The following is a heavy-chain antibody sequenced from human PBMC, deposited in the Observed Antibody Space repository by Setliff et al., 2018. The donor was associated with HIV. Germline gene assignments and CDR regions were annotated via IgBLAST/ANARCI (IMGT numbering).Heavy chain of an antibody. D-gene: IGHD3-22*01. CDR2: LYFSGRA. CDR1: GGSISSSSYY. J-gene: IGHJ2*01. Sequence: SETLSLTCTVSGGSISSSSYYWGWIRQPPGKGLEWVGSLYFSGRAYYNPSLKSRVTISVDTSKNQFSLKLSSVIAADTAVYYCARAVTPNYFDLSADLRG. V-gene: IGHV4-39*07. CDR3: ARAVTPNYFDLSADL.